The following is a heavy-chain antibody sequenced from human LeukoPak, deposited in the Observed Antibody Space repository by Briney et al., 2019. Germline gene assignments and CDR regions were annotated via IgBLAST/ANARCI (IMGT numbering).Heavy chain of an antibody. J-gene: IGHJ6*02. CDR2: T. D-gene: IGHD1-26*01. CDR3: ARVLGRYQEGMDV. CDR1: GFTFSSYG. V-gene: IGHV4-59*12. Sequence: GSLRLSCAASGFTFSSYGMHWVRQPPGKGLEWLGSTYQIPPLKSRVTISVDTSRNQFSLRLSSVTAADTAVYFCARVLGRYQEGMDVWGQGTTVTVSS.